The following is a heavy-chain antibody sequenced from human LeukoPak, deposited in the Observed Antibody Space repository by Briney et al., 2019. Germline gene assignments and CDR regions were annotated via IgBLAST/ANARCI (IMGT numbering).Heavy chain of an antibody. Sequence: SGPTLVNPTQTLTLTFTFYEFTLRTRGMGVGWIRQPPGKALEWLALIYWDDGKRYSPSLKSMLTITKDTSKYQVVLTVTNMDALGIAPCFSARLSRIFMLRGVIRHFDYWGQGTLVTVSS. CDR1: EFTLRTRGMG. CDR2: IYWDDGK. D-gene: IGHD3-10*01. J-gene: IGHJ4*02. CDR3: ARLSRIFMLRGVIRHFDY. V-gene: IGHV2-5*02.